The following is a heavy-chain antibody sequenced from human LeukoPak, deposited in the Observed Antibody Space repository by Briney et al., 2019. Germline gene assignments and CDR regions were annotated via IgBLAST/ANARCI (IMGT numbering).Heavy chain of an antibody. CDR1: GGPISSYY. CDR2: IYYSGST. J-gene: IGHJ6*04. CDR3: ARGLGYCSSTSCSHYYYYGMDV. D-gene: IGHD2-2*01. Sequence: SETLSLTCTVSGGPISSYYWSWIRQPPGKGLEWIGYIYYSGSTNYNPSLKSRVTISVDTSKNQFSLKLSSVTAADTAVYYCARGLGYCSSTSCSHYYYYGMDVWGKGTTVTVSS. V-gene: IGHV4-59*01.